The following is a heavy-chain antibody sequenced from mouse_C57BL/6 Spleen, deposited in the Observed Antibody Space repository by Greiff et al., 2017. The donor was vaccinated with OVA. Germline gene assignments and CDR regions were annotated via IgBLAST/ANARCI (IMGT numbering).Heavy chain of an antibody. CDR3: TRVYSNFPDY. CDR1: GFTFSSYA. J-gene: IGHJ2*01. D-gene: IGHD2-5*01. V-gene: IGHV5-9-1*02. CDR2: ISSGGDYI. Sequence: EVKLVESGKGLVKPGGSLKLSCAASGFTFSSYAMSWVRQTPEKRLEWVAYISSGGDYIYYADTVKGRFTISRDNARNTLYLQMSSLKSEDTAMYYCTRVYSNFPDYWGQGTTLTVSS.